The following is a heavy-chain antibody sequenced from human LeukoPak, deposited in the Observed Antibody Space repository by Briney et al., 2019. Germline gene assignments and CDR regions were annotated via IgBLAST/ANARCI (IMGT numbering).Heavy chain of an antibody. CDR1: GFTFSSYSIH. Sequence: GSLRLSCAASGFTFSSYSIHWVRQAPGKGLEWIGSIYYHENTYYNSSLKSRVTISVDTSKNQFSLKLNSVTAADTAVYFCARRAYSAAYWKHFDYWGQGTLVTVSS. D-gene: IGHD1-1*01. CDR2: IYYHENT. V-gene: IGHV4-39*01. CDR3: ARRAYSAAYWKHFDY. J-gene: IGHJ4*02.